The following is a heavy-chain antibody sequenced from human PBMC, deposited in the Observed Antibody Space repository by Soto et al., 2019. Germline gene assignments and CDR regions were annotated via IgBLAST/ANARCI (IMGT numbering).Heavy chain of an antibody. CDR3: APHVYCSGGSCHYDAFDI. CDR1: GFIFGNYM. D-gene: IGHD2-15*01. J-gene: IGHJ3*02. V-gene: IGHV3-23*01. CDR2: ISESGDST. Sequence: EVQLLESGGGLVQPGASLRLSCAVSGFIFGNYMMTWVRQAPGKGLEWVSTISESGDSTYYAESAKGRFTISRDSSKNTLYLQMDSLGAEDTAVYYCAPHVYCSGGSCHYDAFDIRGQGTMVTVSS.